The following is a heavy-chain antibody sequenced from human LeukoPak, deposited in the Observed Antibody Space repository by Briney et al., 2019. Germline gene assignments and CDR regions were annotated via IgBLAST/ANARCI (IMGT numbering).Heavy chain of an antibody. CDR1: GGTFSSYA. V-gene: IGHV1-18*01. D-gene: IGHD3-10*01. J-gene: IGHJ5*02. CDR2: ISAYNGNT. CDR3: ARDGASLLLWFGELWANWFDP. Sequence: ASVKVSCKASGGTFSSYAISWVRQAPGQGLEWMGWISAYNGNTNYAQKLQGRVTMTTDTSTSTAYMELRSLRSDDTAVYYCARDGASLLLWFGELWANWFDPWGQGTLVTVSS.